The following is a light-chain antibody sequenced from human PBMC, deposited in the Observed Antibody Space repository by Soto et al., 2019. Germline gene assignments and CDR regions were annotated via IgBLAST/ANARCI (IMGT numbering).Light chain of an antibody. CDR3: LQNYNYPRT. V-gene: IGKV1-6*01. CDR2: EAS. J-gene: IGKJ1*01. Sequence: AIQMTQSPSSLSASVGDTVTFTCRASQDIGRDLGWYQQKPGQAPVLLIYEASTAQSGVPSWFTGSGSGTEFTLTISRREREDFATDYWLQNYNYPRTFGQGTRVEIK. CDR1: QDIGRD.